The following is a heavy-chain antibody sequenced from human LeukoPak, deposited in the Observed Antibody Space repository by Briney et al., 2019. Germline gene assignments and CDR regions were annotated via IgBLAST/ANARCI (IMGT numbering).Heavy chain of an antibody. J-gene: IGHJ4*02. D-gene: IGHD5-24*01. CDR1: GDSMASSGCS. CDR3: ARVRRGHFDF. V-gene: IGHV4-61*02. Sequence: PSQTLSLTCAVSGDSMASSGCSWSWIRQPAGKGLEWIGRSYHTGSTNYNPSLSSRATISVDTSKKLFFLKLTSVTASDTAVYYCARVRRGHFDFWGQGTLVTVSS. CDR2: SYHTGST.